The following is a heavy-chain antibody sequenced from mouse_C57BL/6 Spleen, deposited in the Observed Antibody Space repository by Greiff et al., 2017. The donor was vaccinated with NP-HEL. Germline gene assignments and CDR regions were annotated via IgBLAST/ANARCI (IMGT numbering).Heavy chain of an antibody. CDR2: ISSGGDYI. CDR3: TRAGAPLYYYGSIYWYFDV. V-gene: IGHV5-9-1*02. D-gene: IGHD1-1*01. Sequence: EVQGVESGEGLVKPGGSLKLSCAASGFTFSSYAMSWVRQTPEKRLEWVAYISSGGDYIYYADTVKGRFTISRDNARNTLYLQMSSLKSEDTAMDYCTRAGAPLYYYGSIYWYFDVWGTGTTVTVAS. CDR1: GFTFSSYA. J-gene: IGHJ1*03.